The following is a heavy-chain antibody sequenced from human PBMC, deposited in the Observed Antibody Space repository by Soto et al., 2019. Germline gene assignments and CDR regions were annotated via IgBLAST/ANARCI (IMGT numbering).Heavy chain of an antibody. J-gene: IGHJ5*02. CDR1: GYTFTSYG. CDR3: ARGYYGSGSYYGWFDP. Sequence: ASVKVSCKASGYTFTSYGISWVRQAPGQGLEWMGWISAYNGNTNYAQKLQGRVTMTTDTSTSTAYMELRSLRSDDTAVYYCARGYYGSGSYYGWFDPWGQGTLVTVSS. V-gene: IGHV1-18*01. CDR2: ISAYNGNT. D-gene: IGHD3-10*01.